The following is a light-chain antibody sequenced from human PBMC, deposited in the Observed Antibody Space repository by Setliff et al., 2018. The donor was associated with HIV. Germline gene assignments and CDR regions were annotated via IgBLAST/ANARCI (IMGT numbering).Light chain of an antibody. Sequence: QSVLAQPRSVSGSPGRSVTISCTGTSSDVGDYNHVSWYQQHPGKAPKLIIYDANKRPSGVPDRFSASKSGNTASLTISGLQAEDEADYYCSYAGKFTWVLGGGTKVTVL. CDR3: CSYAGKFTWV. CDR2: DAN. V-gene: IGLV2-11*01. J-gene: IGLJ3*02. CDR1: SSDVGDYNH.